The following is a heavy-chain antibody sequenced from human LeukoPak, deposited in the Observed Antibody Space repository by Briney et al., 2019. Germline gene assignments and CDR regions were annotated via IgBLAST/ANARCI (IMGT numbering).Heavy chain of an antibody. V-gene: IGHV3-23*01. J-gene: IGHJ3*01. CDR1: GLSLSGFA. D-gene: IGHD1-1*01. CDR2: ISASGFST. CDR3: AKHTGTAPGDAYNV. Sequence: GGSLRLSCTASGLSLSGFALTWVRQAPGKGLEHVSAISASGFSTYYVGSVKGRFTISRDNSNNTLFLQMNSLKVEDTAVYFCAKHTGTAPGDAYNVWGQGTVVTVSS.